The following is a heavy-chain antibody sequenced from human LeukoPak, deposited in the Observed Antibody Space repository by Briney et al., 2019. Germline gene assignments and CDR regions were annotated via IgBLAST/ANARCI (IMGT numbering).Heavy chain of an antibody. CDR1: GYSISSGYY. CDR2: IYTSGST. J-gene: IGHJ6*03. CDR3: ARHSTSFYYYYMDV. D-gene: IGHD2-2*01. V-gene: IGHV4-4*07. Sequence: SETLSLTCTVSGYSISSGYYWGWIRQPAGKGLEWIGRIYTSGSTNYNPSLKSRVTMSVDTSKNQFSLKLSSVTAADTAVYYCARHSTSFYYYYMDVWGKGTTVTISS.